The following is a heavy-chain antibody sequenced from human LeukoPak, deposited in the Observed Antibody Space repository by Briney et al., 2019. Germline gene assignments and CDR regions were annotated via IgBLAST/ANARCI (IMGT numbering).Heavy chain of an antibody. Sequence: GGSLRLSCAASGFTFCGSAMHWVRQASGKGLEWVGRIRSKANSYATAYAASVKGRFTISRDDSKNTAYLQMNSLKTEDTAVYYCTRPNDYGDSDGALDYWGQGTLVTVSS. V-gene: IGHV3-73*01. CDR1: GFTFCGSA. J-gene: IGHJ4*02. D-gene: IGHD4-17*01. CDR2: IRSKANSYAT. CDR3: TRPNDYGDSDGALDY.